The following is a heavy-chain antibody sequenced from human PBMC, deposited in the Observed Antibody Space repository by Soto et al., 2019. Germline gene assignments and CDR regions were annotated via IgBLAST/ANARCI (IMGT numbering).Heavy chain of an antibody. D-gene: IGHD1-20*01. Sequence: TLSLTCTVSGGSISSGGYYWSCIRHHPGKGLEWIGYIYYSGSTYYNPSLKSRVTISVDTSKNQFSLKLSSLRSEDTAVYYCARGLVTGTTDGVFDYWGQGTLVTVSS. CDR3: ARGLVTGTTDGVFDY. V-gene: IGHV4-31*03. CDR2: IYYSGST. CDR1: GGSISSGGYY. J-gene: IGHJ4*02.